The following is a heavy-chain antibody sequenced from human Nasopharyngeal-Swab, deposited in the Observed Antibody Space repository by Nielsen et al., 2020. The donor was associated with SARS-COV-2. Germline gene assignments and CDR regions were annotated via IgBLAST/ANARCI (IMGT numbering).Heavy chain of an antibody. CDR2: ISASNGNT. D-gene: IGHD3-22*01. Sequence: SVTVSCKASGYTFTSYGISWVRQAPGQGLEWMGWISASNGNTNYAQKLQGRVTMTTDTSTSTAYMELRSLRSDDTAVYYCARDPADSSGYYYWYYYYGMDVWGQGTTVTVSS. CDR1: GYTFTSYG. J-gene: IGHJ6*02. CDR3: ARDPADSSGYYYWYYYYGMDV. V-gene: IGHV1-18*01.